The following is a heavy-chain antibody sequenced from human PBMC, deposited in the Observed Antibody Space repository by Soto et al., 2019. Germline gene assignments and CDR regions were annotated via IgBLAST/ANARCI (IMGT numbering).Heavy chain of an antibody. CDR1: GGSISSGGYY. CDR2: IYYSGST. CDR3: ARAPVTTAWRIYFDY. D-gene: IGHD4-17*01. J-gene: IGHJ4*02. Sequence: QVQLQESGPGLVKPSQTLSLTCTVSGGSISSGGYYWSWIRQHPGKGLGWIGYIYYSGSTYYNPSLKSRVTISVDTSKNQFSLKLSSVTAADTAVYYCARAPVTTAWRIYFDYWGQGTLVTVSS. V-gene: IGHV4-31*03.